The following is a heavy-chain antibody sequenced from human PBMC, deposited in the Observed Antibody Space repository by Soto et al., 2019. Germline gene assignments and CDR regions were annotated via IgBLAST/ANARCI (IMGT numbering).Heavy chain of an antibody. J-gene: IGHJ6*03. CDR2: IKQDGSEK. CDR3: ARDLTSSSSSLPYYYYYMDV. D-gene: IGHD6-6*01. CDR1: GFTFSSYW. Sequence: GGSLRLSCAASGFTFSSYWMSWVRQAPGKGLEWVANIKQDGSEKYYVDSVKGRFTISRDNAKNSLYLQMNSLRAEDTAVYYCARDLTSSSSSLPYYYYYMDVWGKGTTVTVSS. V-gene: IGHV3-7*01.